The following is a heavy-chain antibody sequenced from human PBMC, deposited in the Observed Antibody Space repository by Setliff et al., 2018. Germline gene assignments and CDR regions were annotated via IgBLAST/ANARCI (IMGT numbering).Heavy chain of an antibody. CDR2: ISPYNSNT. CDR3: ARIDYGGNSVYFDY. D-gene: IGHD4-17*01. V-gene: IGHV1-18*01. Sequence: ASVKVSCKASGYTFFAYGINWVRQAPGQGLEWMGWISPYNSNTLYAQKFQGRVTMTTDTSTNTAYMELRSLRSDDTAMYYCARIDYGGNSVYFDYWGQGTLFTVSS. CDR1: GYTFFAYG. J-gene: IGHJ4*02.